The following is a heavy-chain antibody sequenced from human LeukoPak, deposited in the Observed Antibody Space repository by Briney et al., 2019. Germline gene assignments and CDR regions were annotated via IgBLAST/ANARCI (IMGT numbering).Heavy chain of an antibody. J-gene: IGHJ6*03. Sequence: SETLSLTCTVSGISISTYQWTWIRQPAGKGLEWIGRIYSRGSTTYNPSLKSRVTMSVDTSKNQFSLKLSSVTAADTAVYYCARVSRGYYYYMDVWGKGTTVTVSS. V-gene: IGHV4-4*07. CDR1: GISISTYQ. CDR3: ARVSRGYYYYMDV. D-gene: IGHD5-24*01. CDR2: IYSRGST.